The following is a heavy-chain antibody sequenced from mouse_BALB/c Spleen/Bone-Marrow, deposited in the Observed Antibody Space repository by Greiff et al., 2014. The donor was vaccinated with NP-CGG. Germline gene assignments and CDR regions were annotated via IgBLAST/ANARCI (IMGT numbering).Heavy chain of an antibody. D-gene: IGHD2-10*02. CDR3: ARDVGYGNYFVY. CDR2: SRNKAKYYTT. J-gene: IGHJ3*01. Sequence: EVKLMEPGGGLVQPGDSLRLSCAPSGFTFSDFYMEWVRQPPGKRLEWIAASRNKAKYYTTEYSASVKGRFIVSRDTSQSVLYLQMNALRAEDTAIYYCARDVGYGNYFVYWGQGTLVTVSA. V-gene: IGHV7-1*02. CDR1: GFTFSDFY.